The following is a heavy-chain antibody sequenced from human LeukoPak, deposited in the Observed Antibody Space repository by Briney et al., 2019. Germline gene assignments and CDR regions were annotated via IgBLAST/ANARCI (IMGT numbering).Heavy chain of an antibody. V-gene: IGHV3-30*18. D-gene: IGHD6-13*01. J-gene: IGHJ4*02. CDR3: AKNCPVAESSWYLNACDY. CDR2: ISYDGSNK. Sequence: QPGRSLRLSCAASGFTFSTYGMHRVRQAPGKGLEWVAVISYDGSNKYYADSVKGRFTISRDNSKNTLYLQMNSLRAEDTAVYYCAKNCPVAESSWYLNACDYWGQGTLVTVSS. CDR1: GFTFSTYG.